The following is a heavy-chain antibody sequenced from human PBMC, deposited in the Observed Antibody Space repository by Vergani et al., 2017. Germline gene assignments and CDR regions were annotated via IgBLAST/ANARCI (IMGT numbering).Heavy chain of an antibody. CDR1: GFTFSSYG. V-gene: IGHV3-30*18. J-gene: IGHJ6*04. CDR3: AKDQLRYFDWLSNGMDV. D-gene: IGHD3-9*01. Sequence: QVQLVESGGGVVQPGRSLRLSCAASGFTFSSYGMHWVRQAPGKGLEWVAVISYDGSNKYYADSVKGRFTISRDNSKNTLYLQMNSLRAEDTAVYYCAKDQLRYFDWLSNGMDVWGKGTTVTVSS. CDR2: ISYDGSNK.